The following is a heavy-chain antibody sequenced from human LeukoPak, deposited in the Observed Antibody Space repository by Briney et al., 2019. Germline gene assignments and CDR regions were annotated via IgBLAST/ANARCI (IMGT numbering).Heavy chain of an antibody. CDR3: HSEGKY. CDR1: GFTFSGSA. V-gene: IGHV3-73*01. J-gene: IGHJ4*02. CDR2: IRSKANNYAT. Sequence: GRSLRLSCAASGFTFSGSAMHWVRQASGKGLEWVGRIRSKANNYATAYAASVKGRFTISRDDSKNTAYLQMNSLKTEDTAVYYCHSEGKYWGQGTLVTVSS.